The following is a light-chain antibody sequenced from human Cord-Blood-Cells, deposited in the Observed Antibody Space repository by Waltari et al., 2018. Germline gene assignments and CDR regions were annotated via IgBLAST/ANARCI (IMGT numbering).Light chain of an antibody. Sequence: SYVLTQPPSVSVAPGKTARITCGGNNLGSKSVHWYQQKPGQAPVLVIYYDSDRPSGIPERFAGSNSGNTATLTIRRVEAGDEADYYCQVWDSSSDQRVFGGGTKLTVL. J-gene: IGLJ3*02. CDR1: NLGSKS. V-gene: IGLV3-21*04. CDR3: QVWDSSSDQRV. CDR2: YDS.